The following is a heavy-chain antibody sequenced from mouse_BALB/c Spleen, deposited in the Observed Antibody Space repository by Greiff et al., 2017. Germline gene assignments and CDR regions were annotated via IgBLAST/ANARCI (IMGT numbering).Heavy chain of an antibody. CDR1: GFSLTDYG. CDR2: IWGGGST. Sequence: QVQLKQSGPGLVAPSQSLSITCTVSGFSLTDYGVSWIRQPPGKGLEWMGVIWGGGSTYYNSALKSRLSISKDNSKSQVFLKMNSLQTDDTAMYYCAKHMRDGYYGSYSMDYWGQGTSVTVSS. D-gene: IGHD2-3*01. CDR3: AKHMRDGYYGSYSMDY. V-gene: IGHV2-6-5*01. J-gene: IGHJ4*01.